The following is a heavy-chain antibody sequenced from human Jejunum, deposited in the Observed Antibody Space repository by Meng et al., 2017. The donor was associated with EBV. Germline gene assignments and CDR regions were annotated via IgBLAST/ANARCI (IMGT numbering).Heavy chain of an antibody. CDR3: ARDFSSGYFAY. CDR1: GGSVSSGSYY. Sequence: VQLQESGPGLVKPSETLSLTCAVSGGSVSSGSYYWSWIRQPPGKGLEWIGFVSDYGSTRYNSSLKSRITISADTSKNQFSLKLTSVTPADTAIYYCARDFSSGYFAYWGQGTLVTASS. V-gene: IGHV4-61*01. J-gene: IGHJ4*02. D-gene: IGHD3-22*01. CDR2: VSDYGST.